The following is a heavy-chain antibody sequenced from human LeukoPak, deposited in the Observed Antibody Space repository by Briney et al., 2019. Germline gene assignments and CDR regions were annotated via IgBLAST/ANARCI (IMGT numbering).Heavy chain of an antibody. Sequence: ASVKVSRKASGYTFTGYYMHWVRQAPGQGLEWMGWINPNSGGTNYAQKFQGRVTMTRDTSISTAYMELSRLRSDDTAVYYCARDPSDCSSTSCYYFDYWGQGTLVTVSS. CDR3: ARDPSDCSSTSCYYFDY. D-gene: IGHD2-2*01. CDR2: INPNSGGT. CDR1: GYTFTGYY. J-gene: IGHJ4*02. V-gene: IGHV1-2*02.